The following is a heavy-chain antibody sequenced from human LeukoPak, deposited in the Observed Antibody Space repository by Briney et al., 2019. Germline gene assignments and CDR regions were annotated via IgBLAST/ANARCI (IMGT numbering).Heavy chain of an antibody. CDR3: ARGTFNYYDSSGYYYLH. J-gene: IGHJ4*02. Sequence: ASVKVSCKASGGTFSSYAISWVRQAPGQGLEWVGGIIPIFGTANYAQKFQGRVTITTDESTSTAYMELSSLRSEDTAVYYCARGTFNYYDSSGYYYLHWGQGTLVTVSS. CDR1: GGTFSSYA. D-gene: IGHD3-22*01. CDR2: IIPIFGTA. V-gene: IGHV1-69*05.